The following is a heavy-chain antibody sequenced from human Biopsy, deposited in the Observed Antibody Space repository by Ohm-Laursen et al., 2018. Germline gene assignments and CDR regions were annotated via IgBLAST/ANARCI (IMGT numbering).Heavy chain of an antibody. Sequence: SETLSLTCSVSGGSIISYYWTWIRQPPGKGLEWIGHVYNSGITNYNPSLKSRVTISKDTSKNQFSLQVNSVTAADTAVYYCARTPRDSFWSGSYKRGLWFDPWGQGTLVIVSS. D-gene: IGHD3-3*01. J-gene: IGHJ5*02. CDR3: ARTPRDSFWSGSYKRGLWFDP. CDR2: VYNSGIT. V-gene: IGHV4-59*01. CDR1: GGSIISYY.